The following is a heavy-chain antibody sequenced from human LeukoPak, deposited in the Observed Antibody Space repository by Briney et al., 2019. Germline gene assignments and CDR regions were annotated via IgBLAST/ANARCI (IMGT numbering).Heavy chain of an antibody. CDR2: ISGSGGYT. J-gene: IGHJ4*02. CDR3: VGGSGWYSDY. D-gene: IGHD6-19*01. CDR1: GFTFSSYA. V-gene: IGHV3-23*01. Sequence: GGSLRLSCAASGFTFSSYAMSWVLQAPGKGLEWVSAISGSGGYTYYADSVKGRFTISRDNSKNTLYLQMKSLRAEDTAVYYCVGGSGWYSDYWGQGTLVTVSS.